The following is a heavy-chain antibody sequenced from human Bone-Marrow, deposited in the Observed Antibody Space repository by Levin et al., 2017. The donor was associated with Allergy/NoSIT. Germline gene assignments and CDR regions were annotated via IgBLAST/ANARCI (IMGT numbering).Heavy chain of an antibody. D-gene: IGHD3-22*01. CDR2: ISSCSSYI. Sequence: GGSLRLSCAASGFTFSSYSMNWVRQAPGKGLEWVSSISSCSSYIYYADSVKGRFTISRDNAKNSLYLQMNSLRAEDTAVYYCARDRDSSGYTAGYWGQGTLVTVSS. J-gene: IGHJ4*02. V-gene: IGHV3-21*01. CDR1: GFTFSSYS. CDR3: ARDRDSSGYTAGY.